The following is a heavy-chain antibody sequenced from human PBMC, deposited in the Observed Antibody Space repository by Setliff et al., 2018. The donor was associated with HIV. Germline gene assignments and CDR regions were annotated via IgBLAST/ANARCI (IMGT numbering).Heavy chain of an antibody. CDR3: ARQFPPYHSGAHYSDL. V-gene: IGHV4-61*10. CDR1: GISVSSGSYF. Sequence: NPSETLSLTCTVAGISVSSGSYFWTWIRQPAGKGLEWIGRIYTSGSTKYNPSLKSRVTISVDSSKNQFSLKLTSVTAADAAIYYCARQFPPYHSGAHYSDLWSQGTLVTVSS. D-gene: IGHD6-19*01. J-gene: IGHJ5*02. CDR2: IYTSGST.